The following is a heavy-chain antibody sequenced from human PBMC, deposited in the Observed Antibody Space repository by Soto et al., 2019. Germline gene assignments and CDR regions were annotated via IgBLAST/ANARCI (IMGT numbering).Heavy chain of an antibody. V-gene: IGHV3-23*01. CDR1: GFTFSSYA. J-gene: IGHJ4*02. Sequence: EVQLLESGGGLVQPGGSLRLSCAASGFTFSSYAMSWVRQAPGKGLEWVSAISGGRGSTHYADSVKGRFTISRDTSKKTLYLQMNSLRAADTVVYYGAKKGVVGATYLFDYWGQGALVTVSS. D-gene: IGHD1-26*01. CDR3: AKKGVVGATYLFDY. CDR2: ISGGRGST.